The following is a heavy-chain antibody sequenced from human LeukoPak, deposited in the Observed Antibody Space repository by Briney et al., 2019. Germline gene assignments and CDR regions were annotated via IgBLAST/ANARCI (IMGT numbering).Heavy chain of an antibody. J-gene: IGHJ3*02. D-gene: IGHD6-19*01. CDR2: INPSGGST. V-gene: IGHV1-46*01. CDR3: ARESLYRSGGDI. Sequence: GGSLRLSCAASGFTFSSYGRHWVRQAPGQGLEWMGIINPSGGSTSYAQKFKGRVTMTRDMSTSTVYMELSSLRPEDTAVYYCARESLYRSGGDIWGQGTMVTVSS. CDR1: GFTFSSYG.